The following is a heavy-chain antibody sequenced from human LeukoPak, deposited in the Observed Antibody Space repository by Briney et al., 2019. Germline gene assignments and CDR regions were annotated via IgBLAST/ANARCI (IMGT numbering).Heavy chain of an antibody. CDR2: INHSGST. D-gene: IGHD5-24*01. CDR3: ARGRGGYAPDY. CDR1: GGSISSYY. V-gene: IGHV4-34*01. Sequence: SETLSLTCAVSGGSISSYYWSWIRQPPGKGLEWIGEINHSGSTNYNPSLKSRVTISVDTSKNQFSLKLSSVTAADTAVYYCARGRGGYAPDYWGQGTLVTVSS. J-gene: IGHJ4*02.